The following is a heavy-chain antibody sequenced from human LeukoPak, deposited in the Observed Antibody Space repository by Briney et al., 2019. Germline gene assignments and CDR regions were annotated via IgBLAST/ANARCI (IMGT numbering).Heavy chain of an antibody. CDR2: IYYSGST. J-gene: IGHJ4*02. V-gene: IGHV4-59*08. CDR3: ASHHQGYTAMVS. D-gene: IGHD5-18*01. CDR1: GGSISSYY. Sequence: PSETLSLTRTVSGGSISSYYWSWIRQPPGKGLEWIGYIYYSGSTNYNPSLTSRVTISVDTSKNQFSLKLSSVTAADTAVYYCASHHQGYTAMVSWGQGTLVTVSS.